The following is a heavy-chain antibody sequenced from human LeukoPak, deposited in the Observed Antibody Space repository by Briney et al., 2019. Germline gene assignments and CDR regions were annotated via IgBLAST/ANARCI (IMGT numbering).Heavy chain of an antibody. CDR1: GFTFSHYN. CDR2: ISWSTGYI. Sequence: PGGSLRLSCAASGFTFSHYNMNWVRQAPGKGLEWVSSISWSTGYIYYADSAKGRFTISRGNAKNSLFLQMNSLRAEDTAVYYCARDRSSDWHFDFWGPGTPVTVSS. CDR3: ARDRSSDWHFDF. V-gene: IGHV3-21*01. J-gene: IGHJ4*02. D-gene: IGHD6-19*01.